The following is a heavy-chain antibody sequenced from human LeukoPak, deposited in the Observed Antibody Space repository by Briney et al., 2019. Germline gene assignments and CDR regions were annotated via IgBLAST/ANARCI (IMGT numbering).Heavy chain of an antibody. J-gene: IGHJ4*02. Sequence: PGGSLRLSCAASGFTFSSCWMSWVRQAPGKGLEWVANIKQDGGEKYYVDSVKGRFTISRDNAKNSLYMQMNRLRDEDTAVYHCARVEYIRSSGISYFDYWGQGILVTVSS. CDR3: ARVEYIRSSGISYFDY. CDR1: GFTFSSCW. CDR2: IKQDGGEK. V-gene: IGHV3-7*03. D-gene: IGHD6-6*01.